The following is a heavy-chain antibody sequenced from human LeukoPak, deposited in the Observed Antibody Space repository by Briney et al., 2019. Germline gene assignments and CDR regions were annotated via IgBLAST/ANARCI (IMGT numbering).Heavy chain of an antibody. J-gene: IGHJ4*02. V-gene: IGHV4-59*01. Sequence: SETLSLTCTVSGGSISSYYWSWIRQPPGKGLEWIGYIYYSGSTNYNPSLKSRVTISVDTSKNQFSLKLSSVTAADTAVYYCARHYYGSGSYYYPVVYFDYWGQGTLVTVSS. CDR3: ARHYYGSGSYYYPVVYFDY. CDR2: IYYSGST. CDR1: GGSISSYY. D-gene: IGHD3-10*01.